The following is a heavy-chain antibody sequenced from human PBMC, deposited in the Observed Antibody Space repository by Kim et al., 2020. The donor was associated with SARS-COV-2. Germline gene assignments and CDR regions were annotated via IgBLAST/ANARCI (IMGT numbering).Heavy chain of an antibody. J-gene: IGHJ6*03. V-gene: IGHV3-74*01. Sequence: VKGRFTISRDNAKNTLYLQMNSLRAEDTAVYYCARGDWSGYYRHYYYMDVWGKGTTVTVSS. D-gene: IGHD3-3*01. CDR3: ARGDWSGYYRHYYYMDV.